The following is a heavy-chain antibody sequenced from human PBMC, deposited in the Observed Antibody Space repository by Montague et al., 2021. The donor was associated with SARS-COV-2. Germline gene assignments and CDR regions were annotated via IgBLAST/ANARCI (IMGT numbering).Heavy chain of an antibody. D-gene: IGHD3-10*01. J-gene: IGHJ4*02. CDR2: ISYDGSNK. CDR3: ASLLLWFGEFRAFDY. CDR1: GFTFSSYA. Sequence: ALILSFAASGFTFSSYAMHWVRQAPGKGLEWVAVISYDGSNKYYADSVKGRFTISRDNSKSTLYLQMNSLRAEDTAVYYCASLLLWFGEFRAFDYWGQGTLVTVSS. V-gene: IGHV3-30*04.